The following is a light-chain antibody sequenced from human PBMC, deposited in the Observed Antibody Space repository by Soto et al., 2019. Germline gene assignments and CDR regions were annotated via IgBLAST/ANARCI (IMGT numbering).Light chain of an antibody. CDR1: QSVNSY. J-gene: IGKJ1*01. CDR2: DAS. CDR3: QQRSNWPRT. V-gene: IGKV3-11*01. Sequence: EIVLTQSPATLSLSPGERATLSCRASQSVNSYLAWFQQIPGQAPRLLIYDASTRATGIPARFSGSGSGTAFTLTISSLEPEDFAVYYCQQRSNWPRTFGQGTKVEIK.